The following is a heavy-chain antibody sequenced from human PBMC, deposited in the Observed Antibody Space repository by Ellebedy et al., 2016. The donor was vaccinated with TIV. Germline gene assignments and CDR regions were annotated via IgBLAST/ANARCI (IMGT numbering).Heavy chain of an antibody. D-gene: IGHD4-17*01. CDR1: GYTFTKYY. V-gene: IGHV1-46*01. CDR3: ASVPSAGADF. Sequence: ASVKVSCKASGYTFTKYYFHWIRQAPGQGLEWMGVLDVGVGSTVYAQRVQGRVTMTRGTSTRTVYMELTSLRSDDTAVYYCASVPSAGADFWGQGTLVTVSS. J-gene: IGHJ5*01. CDR2: LDVGVGST.